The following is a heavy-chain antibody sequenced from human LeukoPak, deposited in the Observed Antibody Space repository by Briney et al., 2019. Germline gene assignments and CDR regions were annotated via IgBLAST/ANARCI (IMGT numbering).Heavy chain of an antibody. CDR1: GFTFSSYA. J-gene: IGHJ6*02. CDR3: AKDLHGVAVVVVAAYYGMDV. D-gene: IGHD2-15*01. Sequence: GGSLRLSCAASGFTFSSYAMSWVRQAPGKGLEWVSAISGSGGSTYYADSVKGRFTISRDNSKNTLYLQMNSLRAEDTAVYYCAKDLHGVAVVVVAAYYGMDVWGQGTTVTVSS. V-gene: IGHV3-23*01. CDR2: ISGSGGST.